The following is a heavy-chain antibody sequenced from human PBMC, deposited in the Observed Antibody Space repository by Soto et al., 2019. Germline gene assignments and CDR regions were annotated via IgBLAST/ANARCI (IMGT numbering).Heavy chain of an antibody. CDR3: AKVPYGDYRNWYFDL. CDR1: GFTFSSYA. V-gene: IGHV3-23*01. Sequence: EVQLLESGGGLVQPGGSLRLSCAASGFTFSSYAMSWVRQAPGKGLEWVSAISGSGGSTYYADSVKGRFTISRDNSKNTLYLQINSLRAEDTAVYYCAKVPYGDYRNWYFDLWGRGTLVTVSS. D-gene: IGHD4-17*01. CDR2: ISGSGGST. J-gene: IGHJ2*01.